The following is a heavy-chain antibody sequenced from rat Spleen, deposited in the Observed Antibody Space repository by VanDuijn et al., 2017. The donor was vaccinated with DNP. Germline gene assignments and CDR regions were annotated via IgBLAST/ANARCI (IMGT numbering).Heavy chain of an antibody. CDR3: ARWNSGHFDY. D-gene: IGHD4-3*01. CDR1: GFTFSDYN. Sequence: EVQLVESGGDLVPPGRSLKLSCAASGFTFSDYNMAWVRQAPKKGLEWVATISYDRSSTHYRDSVKGRFTISRDNAKNTLYLQMNSLRSEDMATYYCARWNSGHFDYWGQGVMVPVSS. CDR2: ISYDRSST. J-gene: IGHJ2*01. V-gene: IGHV5-7*01.